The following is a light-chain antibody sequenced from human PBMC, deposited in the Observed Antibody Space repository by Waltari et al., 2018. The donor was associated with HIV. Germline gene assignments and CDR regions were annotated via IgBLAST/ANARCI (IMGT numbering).Light chain of an antibody. Sequence: DIQMTQSPSSVSASVGDRVTITCRASQGISTWLAWYQQKPGKAPNLLIYAASSLQSGVPLRFSGSGSGTDVTLTISSVQPDDFATYFCQQTNSVPLTFGQGTKVELK. CDR2: AAS. CDR1: QGISTW. V-gene: IGKV1-12*01. J-gene: IGKJ1*01. CDR3: QQTNSVPLT.